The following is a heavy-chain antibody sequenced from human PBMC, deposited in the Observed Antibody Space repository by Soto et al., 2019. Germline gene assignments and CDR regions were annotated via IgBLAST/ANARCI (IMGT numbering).Heavy chain of an antibody. CDR2: INPSGGST. Sequence: ASVKVSCKASGYTFTSYYMHWVRQAPGQGLEWMGIINPSGGSTSYAQKFQGRVTMTRDTSTSTVYMELSSLRSEDTAVYYCARGGYSNYYYYGMDVWGQGTTLTVSS. V-gene: IGHV1-46*01. CDR3: ARGGYSNYYYYGMDV. D-gene: IGHD4-4*01. CDR1: GYTFTSYY. J-gene: IGHJ6*02.